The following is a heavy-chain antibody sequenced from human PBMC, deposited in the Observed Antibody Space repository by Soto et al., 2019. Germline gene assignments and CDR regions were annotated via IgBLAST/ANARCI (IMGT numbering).Heavy chain of an antibody. CDR3: ARDIAARSPFDY. Sequence: GGSLRLSCAASGFTFSSYSMNWVRQAPGKGLEWVSSISSSSYIYYADSVKGRFTISRDNAKNSLYLQMNSLRVEDTAVYYCARDIAARSPFDYWGQGTLVTVSS. CDR1: GFTFSSYS. J-gene: IGHJ4*02. CDR2: ISSSSYI. D-gene: IGHD6-6*01. V-gene: IGHV3-21*01.